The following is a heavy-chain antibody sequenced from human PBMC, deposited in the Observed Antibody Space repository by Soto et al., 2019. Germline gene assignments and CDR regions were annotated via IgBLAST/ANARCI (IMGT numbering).Heavy chain of an antibody. J-gene: IGHJ1*01. CDR2: ISSSSTYI. CDR1: GFTFSTYN. V-gene: IGHV3-21*01. D-gene: IGHD6-13*01. CDR3: ARDVRSSTTPPEYFHH. Sequence: GGSLILSCAASGFTFSTYNMNWVRQAPGKGLEWVSSISSSSTYIYYADSVKGRFTISRDNAKNSLYLQMNSLRVEDTAVYYCARDVRSSTTPPEYFHHWGQGTLVTSPQ.